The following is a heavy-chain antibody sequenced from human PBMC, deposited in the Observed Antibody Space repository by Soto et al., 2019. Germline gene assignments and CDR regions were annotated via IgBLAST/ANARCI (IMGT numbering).Heavy chain of an antibody. CDR1: GFTFSDYA. V-gene: IGHV3-30*03. CDR2: VSHDGRNT. D-gene: IGHD3-3*02. CDR3: ARDKDRQQLGGNYYYAIDV. J-gene: IGHJ6*02. Sequence: GGSLRLSCAASGFTFSDYAMHWVRQAPGKGLEWVAVVSHDGRNTHYADSVKGRFTISRDSSKNTVSLEMTSLRAEDTAVYYCARDKDRQQLGGNYYYAIDVWGQGTTVTVSS.